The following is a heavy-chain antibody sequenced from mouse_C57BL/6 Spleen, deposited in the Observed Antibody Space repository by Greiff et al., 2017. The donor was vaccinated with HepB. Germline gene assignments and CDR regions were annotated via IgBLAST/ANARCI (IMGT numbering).Heavy chain of an antibody. D-gene: IGHD1-1*01. CDR1: GFNIKDYY. J-gene: IGHJ1*03. Sequence: VQLQQSVAELVKPGASVKLSCTASGFNIKDYYMHWVKQRTEQGLEWIGRIDPEDGETKYAPNFQGKATITADTSSNTAYLQLSSLTSEDTAVYYCAGTVVATSYWYFDVWGTGTTVTVSS. CDR2: IDPEDGET. V-gene: IGHV14-2*01. CDR3: AGTVVATSYWYFDV.